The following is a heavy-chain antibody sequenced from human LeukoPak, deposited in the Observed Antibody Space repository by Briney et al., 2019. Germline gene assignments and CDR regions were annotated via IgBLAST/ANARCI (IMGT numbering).Heavy chain of an antibody. CDR2: IYYSGTT. CDR3: ASFRFFDSSGYRN. Sequence: SETLSLTCTVSGGSVSSGSYYWRWIRQPPGKGLEWIGYIYYSGTTNYNPSLNSRVAISVDTSKNLFSLKLSSVTAADTAVYYCASFRFFDSSGYRNWGQGSLVTVSS. J-gene: IGHJ4*02. CDR1: GGSVSSGSYY. V-gene: IGHV4-61*01. D-gene: IGHD3-22*01.